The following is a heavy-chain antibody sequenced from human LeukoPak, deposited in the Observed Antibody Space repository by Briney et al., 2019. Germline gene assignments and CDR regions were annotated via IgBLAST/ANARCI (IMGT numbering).Heavy chain of an antibody. D-gene: IGHD3-22*01. CDR3: ARSILVVTGVRVFDI. CDR2: IYYSGST. Sequence: PSEILSLTCTVSGDSISSGGYYWSWIRQHPGKGLEWIGYIYYSGSTYYNPSLKSRLTISVDTSKNQFSLKLSSVTAADTAVYYCARSILVVTGVRVFDIWGQGTMVTVSS. CDR1: GDSISSGGYY. V-gene: IGHV4-31*03. J-gene: IGHJ3*02.